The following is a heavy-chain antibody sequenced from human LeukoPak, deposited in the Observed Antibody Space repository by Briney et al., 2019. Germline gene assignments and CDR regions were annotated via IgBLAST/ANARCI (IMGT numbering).Heavy chain of an antibody. Sequence: PSETLSLTCTVSGASVSSASYWSWIRQPPGKGVEWIAHIYNGVNTNYNPSLKSRVTISVDTSKNQFSLRLNSVTAADTAVYYCARSRAFNSGAFDPWGQGSLVTVSS. CDR1: GASVSSASY. J-gene: IGHJ5*02. CDR3: ARSRAFNSGAFDP. CDR2: IYNGVNT. D-gene: IGHD1-26*01. V-gene: IGHV4-61*01.